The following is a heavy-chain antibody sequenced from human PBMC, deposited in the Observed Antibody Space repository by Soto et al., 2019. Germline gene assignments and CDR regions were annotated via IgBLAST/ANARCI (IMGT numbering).Heavy chain of an antibody. CDR2: ISYDGSNK. Sequence: QVQLVESGGGVVQPGRSLRLSCAAPGFTFSSYGMHWVRQAPGKGLEWVAVISYDGSNKYYADSVKGRFTISRDNSKNTLYLQMNSLRAEDTAVYYCAKDQGSGSHHQYNWFDPWGQGTLVTVSS. J-gene: IGHJ5*02. D-gene: IGHD3-10*01. V-gene: IGHV3-30*18. CDR1: GFTFSSYG. CDR3: AKDQGSGSHHQYNWFDP.